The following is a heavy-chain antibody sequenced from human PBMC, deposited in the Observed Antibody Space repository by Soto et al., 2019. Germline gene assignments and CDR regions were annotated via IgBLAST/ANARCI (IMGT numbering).Heavy chain of an antibody. CDR1: GFTFSNAY. CDR2: IKRKSDGGTT. V-gene: IGHV3-15*01. D-gene: IGHD3-10*01. CDR3: TTTPWLGEVFDC. J-gene: IGHJ4*02. Sequence: EVQLVESGGGLVEPGGSLRLSCAASGFTFSNAYMSWVRQAPGKGLEWIGRIKRKSDGGTTDYAAPVKGRFTISRDDSKNTLYLQMSSLKTEDTAVYYCTTTPWLGEVFDCWGQGTLVTVSS.